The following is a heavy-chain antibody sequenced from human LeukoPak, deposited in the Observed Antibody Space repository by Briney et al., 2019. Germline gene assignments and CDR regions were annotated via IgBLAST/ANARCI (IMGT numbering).Heavy chain of an antibody. CDR3: AKANYYDSSGYYLGGFDY. J-gene: IGHJ4*02. Sequence: GGSLRLSCAASGFTFSSYAMSWVHQAPGKGLEWVSAISGSGGSTYYADSVKGRFTISRDNSKNTLYLQMNSLRAEDTAVYYCAKANYYDSSGYYLGGFDYWGQGTLVTVSS. D-gene: IGHD3-22*01. V-gene: IGHV3-23*01. CDR2: ISGSGGST. CDR1: GFTFSSYA.